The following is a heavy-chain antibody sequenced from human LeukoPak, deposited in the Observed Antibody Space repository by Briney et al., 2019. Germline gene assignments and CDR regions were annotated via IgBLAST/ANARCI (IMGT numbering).Heavy chain of an antibody. CDR2: IRYDGSNK. V-gene: IGHV3-30*02. J-gene: IGHJ4*02. Sequence: PGGSLRLSCAASGFTFSSYGMHWVRQASGKGLEWVAFIRYDGSNKYYADSVKGRFTISRDNSKNTLYLQMNSLRAEDTAVYYCAKEAGYSYGYYFDYWGQGTLVTVSS. D-gene: IGHD5-18*01. CDR3: AKEAGYSYGYYFDY. CDR1: GFTFSSYG.